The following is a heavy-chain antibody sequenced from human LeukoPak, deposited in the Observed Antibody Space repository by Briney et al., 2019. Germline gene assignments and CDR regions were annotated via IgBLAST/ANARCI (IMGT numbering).Heavy chain of an antibody. CDR3: ARTTYSSSSRTSIRYFDY. CDR2: INWNGGST. CDR1: GFTFDDYG. Sequence: RTGGSLRLSCAASGFTFDDYGMSWVRQAPGKGLEWVSGINWNGGSTGYADSVKGRFTISRDNAKNSLYLQMNSLRAEDTALYHCARTTYSSSSRTSIRYFDYWGQGTLVTVSS. J-gene: IGHJ4*02. V-gene: IGHV3-20*01. D-gene: IGHD6-6*01.